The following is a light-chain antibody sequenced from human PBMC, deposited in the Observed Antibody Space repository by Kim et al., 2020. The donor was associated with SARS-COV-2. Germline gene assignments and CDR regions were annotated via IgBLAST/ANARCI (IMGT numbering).Light chain of an antibody. CDR2: NDN. V-gene: IGLV1-44*01. J-gene: IGLJ1*01. CDR3: ATWDDSLNAYV. Sequence: GQKVTTACSGSSSNTGRRSVNWFQQLPGTTPKLLIYNDNQRPPGVSDRFSGSRSGASASLAISGLQSEDGADFFCATWDDSLNAYVFGTGTKVTVL. CDR1: SSNTGRRS.